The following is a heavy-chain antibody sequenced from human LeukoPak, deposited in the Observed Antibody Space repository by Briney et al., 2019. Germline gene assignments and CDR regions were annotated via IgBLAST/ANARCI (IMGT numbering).Heavy chain of an antibody. CDR1: GFIFSNYS. Sequence: GGSLRLSCAASGFIFSNYSMNWVRQAPGKGLEWVSSISSSSTYIYYADSVKGRFTISRDNAKNSLFLQMNSLRAEDTAVYYCARFALKTPPTDWGQGTLVTVSS. CDR3: ARFALKTPPTD. CDR2: ISSSSTYI. V-gene: IGHV3-21*01. J-gene: IGHJ4*02.